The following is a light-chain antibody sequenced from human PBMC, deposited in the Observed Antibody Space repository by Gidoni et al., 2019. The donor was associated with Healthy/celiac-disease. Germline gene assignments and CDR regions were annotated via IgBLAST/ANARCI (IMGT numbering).Light chain of an antibody. V-gene: IGKV3-15*01. CDR2: GAS. J-gene: IGKJ2*01. Sequence: EIVMTPSPATLSVSPGERATLSCRASQSVSSNLAWYQQKPGQAPRLLIYGASTRATGIPARFSGSGSGTEFTLTISSLQSEDFAVYYCQQYNNWPLPYTFGQGTKLEIK. CDR3: QQYNNWPLPYT. CDR1: QSVSSN.